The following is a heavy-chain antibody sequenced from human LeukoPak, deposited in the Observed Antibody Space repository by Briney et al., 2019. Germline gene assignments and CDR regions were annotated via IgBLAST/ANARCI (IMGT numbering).Heavy chain of an antibody. CDR1: GYTFTSYY. CDR3: ARYPGGVRGVIVGGLDY. Sequence: GASVKVSCKASGYTFTSYYMHWVRQAPGQGLEWMGIINPSGGSTSYAQKFQGRVTMTRDMSTSTVYMERSSLRSEDTAVYYCARYPGGVRGVIVGGLDYWGQGTLVTVSS. CDR2: INPSGGST. D-gene: IGHD3-10*01. V-gene: IGHV1-46*01. J-gene: IGHJ4*02.